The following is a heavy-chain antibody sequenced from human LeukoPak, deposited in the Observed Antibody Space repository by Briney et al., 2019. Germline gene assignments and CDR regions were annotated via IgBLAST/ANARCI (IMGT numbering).Heavy chain of an antibody. V-gene: IGHV3-21*01. CDR1: VFSFSLYS. D-gene: IGHD3-16*01. Sequence: KTGGSLRLSCVASVFSFSLYSMNWVRQAPGKGLEWVSTISGDSSGNYIDYADSVKGRFTISRDNAKNSVFLQMNGLRDDDTAVYYCTREGGVGSWGQGTLVSVSS. CDR3: TREGGVGS. J-gene: IGHJ5*01. CDR2: ISGDSSGNYI.